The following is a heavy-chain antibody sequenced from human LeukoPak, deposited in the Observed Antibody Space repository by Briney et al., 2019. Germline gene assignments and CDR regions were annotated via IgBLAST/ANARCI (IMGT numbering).Heavy chain of an antibody. Sequence: GGSLRLSCAASGFTFSSYAMHWVRQAPGKGLEWVAVISYDGSNKYYADSVKGRFTISRDNSKNTLYLQMNSLRAEDTAVYYCARDPDSGGYYYGGYFQHWGQGTLVTVSS. CDR1: GFTFSSYA. J-gene: IGHJ1*01. CDR2: ISYDGSNK. D-gene: IGHD3-22*01. CDR3: ARDPDSGGYYYGGYFQH. V-gene: IGHV3-30-3*01.